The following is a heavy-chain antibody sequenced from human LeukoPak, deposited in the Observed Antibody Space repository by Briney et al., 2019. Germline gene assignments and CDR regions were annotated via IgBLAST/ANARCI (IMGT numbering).Heavy chain of an antibody. CDR3: AKGCSGGSSCYIIDY. D-gene: IGHD2-15*01. CDR2: IKQDGSEK. V-gene: IGHV3-7*01. CDR1: GFTLSSYW. J-gene: IGHJ4*02. Sequence: GGSLRLSCAASGFTLSSYWMSWVRQAPGKGLEWVANIKQDGSEKYYVDSVKGRFAISRDNAKNTLYLQMSSLRAEDTALYYCAKGCSGGSSCYIIDYWGQGTLVTVSS.